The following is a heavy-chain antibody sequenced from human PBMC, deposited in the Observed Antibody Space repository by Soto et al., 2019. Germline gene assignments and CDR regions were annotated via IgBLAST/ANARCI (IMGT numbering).Heavy chain of an antibody. CDR1: GGSISSNY. V-gene: IGHV4-59*01. Sequence: SETLSLTCTVSGGSISSNYWTWIRQPPGKGLEWIGYISYSGSTNYNPSLKSRPTISVDTSKNQFSLKLRSVTAADTAVYYCARASPYGDYALDYWGQGTLVTVSS. CDR3: ARASPYGDYALDY. D-gene: IGHD4-17*01. CDR2: ISYSGST. J-gene: IGHJ4*02.